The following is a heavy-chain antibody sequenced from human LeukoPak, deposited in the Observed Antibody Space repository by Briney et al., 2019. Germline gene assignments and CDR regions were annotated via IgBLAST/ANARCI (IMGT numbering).Heavy chain of an antibody. D-gene: IGHD3-3*02. CDR2: ISGSGGST. CDR1: GFTFSSYA. CDR3: AIHLWAKEDAFDT. Sequence: GGSLRLSCAVSGFTFSSYAMSWVRQAPGKGLEWVSAISGSGGSTYYADSVKGRFTISRDNSKNTLYLQMNSLRAEHTAVYYCAIHLWAKEDAFDTSGQGKMVTVSS. J-gene: IGHJ3*02. V-gene: IGHV3-23*01.